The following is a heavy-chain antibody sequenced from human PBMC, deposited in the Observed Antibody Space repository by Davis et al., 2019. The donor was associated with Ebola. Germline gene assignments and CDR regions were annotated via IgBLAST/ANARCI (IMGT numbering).Heavy chain of an antibody. CDR2: INTDGSST. Sequence: GESLKISCAASGSTLSSYWMHWVRQAPGKGLVWVSRINTDGSSTDYADSVKGRFTISRDNAKNSLYLQMNSLRAEDTAVYYCARENSVIPAAIQEYYYYYYMDVWGKGTTVTVSS. V-gene: IGHV3-74*01. CDR1: GSTLSSYW. J-gene: IGHJ6*03. CDR3: ARENSVIPAAIQEYYYYYYMDV. D-gene: IGHD2-2*02.